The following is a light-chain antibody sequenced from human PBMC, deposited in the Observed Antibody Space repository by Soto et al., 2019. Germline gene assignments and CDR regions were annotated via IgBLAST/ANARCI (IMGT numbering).Light chain of an antibody. Sequence: VLTQSLATLSWSTGKRATLSCRASQSVSDYLAWYQQKPGQAPRLLIYDASNRATGIPPRFGGSGSGTDFTLTISSLEPEDFAVYYCQQRSNWPITFGQGTRLEIK. CDR3: QQRSNWPIT. V-gene: IGKV3-11*01. CDR2: DAS. J-gene: IGKJ5*01. CDR1: QSVSDY.